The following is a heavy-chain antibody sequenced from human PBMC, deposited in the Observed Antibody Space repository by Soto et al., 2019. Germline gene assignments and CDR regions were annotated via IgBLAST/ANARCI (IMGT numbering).Heavy chain of an antibody. D-gene: IGHD2-15*01. J-gene: IGHJ5*02. CDR3: ARDRGVVAATWFEP. Sequence: PXESLSLPWTVSCGSISSYYWSWIRQPPGKGLEWIGYIYYSGSTNYNPSLKSRVTISVDTSKNQFSLKLSSVTAADTAVYYCARDRGVVAATWFEPWGQGTLVTVSS. V-gene: IGHV4-59*01. CDR1: CGSISSYY. CDR2: IYYSGST.